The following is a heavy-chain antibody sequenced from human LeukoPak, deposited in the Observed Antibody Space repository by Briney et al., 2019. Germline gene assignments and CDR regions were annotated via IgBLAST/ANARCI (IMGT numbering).Heavy chain of an antibody. D-gene: IGHD3-3*01. CDR1: GGSISNYY. CDR3: ARMNSDFWSGYSDYYYMDV. CDR2: ISDSGST. V-gene: IGHV4-59*01. Sequence: PSETLSLTCTVSGGSISNYYWSWIRQPPGKGLKWIGYISDSGSTNYNPSLKSRVTISVDTSKNQFSLKLISVTAADTAVYYCARMNSDFWSGYSDYYYMDVWGKGTTVTVSS. J-gene: IGHJ6*03.